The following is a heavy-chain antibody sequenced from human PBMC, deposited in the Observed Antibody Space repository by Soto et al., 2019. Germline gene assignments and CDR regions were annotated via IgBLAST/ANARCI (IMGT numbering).Heavy chain of an antibody. J-gene: IGHJ4*02. CDR2: MSYAGTYK. D-gene: IGHD6-6*01. Sequence: SLRLSCAVSGFTFSDYGMHWVRQAPGKGLEWVAVMSYAGTYKYYADSVKGRFTISRDLSGNTLFLQMNSLRLEDTAVYFCAKEMYPRTVLDSSSPWGDYWGRGTLVTVSS. V-gene: IGHV3-30*18. CDR3: AKEMYPRTVLDSSSPWGDY. CDR1: GFTFSDYG.